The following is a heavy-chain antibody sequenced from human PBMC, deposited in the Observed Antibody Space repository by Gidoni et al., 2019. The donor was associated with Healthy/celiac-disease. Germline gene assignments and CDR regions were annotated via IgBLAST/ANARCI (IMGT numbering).Heavy chain of an antibody. CDR1: GYTFTGYY. V-gene: IGHV1-2*02. Sequence: QVQLVQSGAEVKKPGASVKVSCKASGYTFTGYYMHWVRQAPGQGLEWMGWINPNSGGTNYAQKFQGRVTMTRDTSISTAYMELSRLRSDDTAVYYCARGPHPPYDFWSWDDYYYYMDVWGKGTTVTVSS. J-gene: IGHJ6*03. CDR2: INPNSGGT. CDR3: ARGPHPPYDFWSWDDYYYYMDV. D-gene: IGHD3-3*01.